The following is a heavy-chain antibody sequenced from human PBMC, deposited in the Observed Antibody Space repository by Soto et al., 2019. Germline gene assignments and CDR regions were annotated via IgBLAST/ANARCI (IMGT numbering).Heavy chain of an antibody. D-gene: IGHD2-2*01. CDR2: INHSGST. CDR3: ARVNYCSSSSCYWFDY. V-gene: IGHV4-34*01. J-gene: IGHJ4*02. Sequence: PSETLSLTCAVYGGSFSGYYWSWIRQPPGKGLEWIGEINHSGSTNYNPSLKSRVTISVDTSKNQFSLKLSSVTAADTAVYYCARVNYCSSSSCYWFDYWGQGSLVTVSS. CDR1: GGSFSGYY.